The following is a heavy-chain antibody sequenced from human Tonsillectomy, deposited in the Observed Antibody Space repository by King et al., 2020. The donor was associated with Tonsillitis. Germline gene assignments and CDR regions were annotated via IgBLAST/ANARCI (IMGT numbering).Heavy chain of an antibody. D-gene: IGHD3-22*01. V-gene: IGHV1-69*09. Sequence: VQLVESGAGVKKPGSSVRVSCKPSGGTFSNYAITWVRQAPGQGLEWMGRIIPILGISNYAQKFQDRVTITADKSTSTAYMELSSLRSEDTAMYYCARGGYYYDNSCYYRPAEYFQHWGQGTLVTVSS. CDR1: GGTFSNYA. J-gene: IGHJ1*01. CDR3: ARGGYYYDNSCYYRPAEYFQH. CDR2: IIPILGIS.